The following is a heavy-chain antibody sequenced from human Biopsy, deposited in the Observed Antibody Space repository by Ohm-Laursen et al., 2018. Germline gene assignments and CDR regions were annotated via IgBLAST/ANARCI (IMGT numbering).Heavy chain of an antibody. CDR1: GESFNGYY. CDR3: VRGVDYYDPYHYYALDV. Sequence: SETLSLTCAVYGESFNGYYWSWIRQTPGKGLEWLGEINHSGRTNYNPSLKSRVTISEDTSKNQFSLKVRSVPAAETAVYYCVRGVDYYDPYHYYALDVWGKGTTVTVSS. CDR2: INHSGRT. V-gene: IGHV4-34*01. D-gene: IGHD3-22*01. J-gene: IGHJ6*04.